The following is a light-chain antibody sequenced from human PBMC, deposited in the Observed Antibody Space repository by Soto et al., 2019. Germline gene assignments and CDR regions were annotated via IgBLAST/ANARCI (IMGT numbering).Light chain of an antibody. Sequence: AIRMTQSPSSLSASTGDRVTITCRASQGLSGYLAWYQQKPGKAPYLLIYSASTLQSGVPSRFSGSGSGTDFTLTISSLQSEDFAPYYCQQYYSFPLTFGGGTKVEIK. V-gene: IGKV1-8*01. J-gene: IGKJ4*01. CDR1: QGLSGY. CDR2: SAS. CDR3: QQYYSFPLT.